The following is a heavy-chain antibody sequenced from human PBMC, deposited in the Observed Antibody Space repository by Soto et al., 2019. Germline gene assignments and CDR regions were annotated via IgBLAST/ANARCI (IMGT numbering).Heavy chain of an antibody. Sequence: GGSLRLSCAASGFTFSSYSMNWVRQAPGKGLEWVSSISSSSSYIYYADSVKGRFTISRDNAKNSLYLQMNSLRAEDTAVYYCARSPGTTGTTLLGKYYFDYWGQGTLVTVSS. J-gene: IGHJ4*02. V-gene: IGHV3-21*01. CDR3: ARSPGTTGTTLLGKYYFDY. D-gene: IGHD1-1*01. CDR2: ISSSSSYI. CDR1: GFTFSSYS.